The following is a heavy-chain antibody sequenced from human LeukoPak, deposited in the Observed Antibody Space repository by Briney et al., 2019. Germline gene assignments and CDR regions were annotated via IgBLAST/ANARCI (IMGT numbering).Heavy chain of an antibody. CDR2: ISAYNGNT. V-gene: IGHV1-18*01. Sequence: ASVKVSCKASGYAFTSYGISWVRQAPGQGLEWMGWISAYNGNTNYAQKLQGRVTMTTDTSTSTAYMELRSLRSDDTAVYYCARQKTYGSSWYADYWGQGTLVTVSS. J-gene: IGHJ4*02. CDR1: GYAFTSYG. CDR3: ARQKTYGSSWYADY. D-gene: IGHD6-13*01.